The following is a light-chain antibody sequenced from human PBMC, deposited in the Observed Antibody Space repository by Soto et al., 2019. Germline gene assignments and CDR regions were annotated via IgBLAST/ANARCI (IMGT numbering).Light chain of an antibody. V-gene: IGLV2-14*01. CDR2: DVS. CDR3: SSYTSSSTRV. Sequence: QSALTQPASVSGSPGQSITISCTGTSSDVGGYNYVSWYQQHPGKAPKLMIYDVSNRPSGVSNRFSGSKSGNTASLTSSGLQSEDEADYYCSSYTSSSTRVFGNGTKVTVL. J-gene: IGLJ1*01. CDR1: SSDVGGYNY.